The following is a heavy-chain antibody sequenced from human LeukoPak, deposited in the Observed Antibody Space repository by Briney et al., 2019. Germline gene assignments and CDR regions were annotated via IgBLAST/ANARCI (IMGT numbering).Heavy chain of an antibody. V-gene: IGHV1-69*05. Sequence: ASVKVSCKASGGTFSTYAINWVRQAPGQGLEWMGRIIPIFGTANYAQKFQGRVTITTDESTSTAYMELSSLRSEDTAVYYCARGTNAYGTWDYFDYWGQGTLVTVSS. CDR3: ARGTNAYGTWDYFDY. CDR2: IIPIFGTA. CDR1: GGTFSTYA. D-gene: IGHD4-17*01. J-gene: IGHJ4*02.